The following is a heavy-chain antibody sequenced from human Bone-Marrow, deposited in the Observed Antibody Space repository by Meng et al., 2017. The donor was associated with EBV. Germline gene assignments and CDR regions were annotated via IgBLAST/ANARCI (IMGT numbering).Heavy chain of an antibody. Sequence: QVQLVPPGAEVKKTGSSVKVSCKASGYTFTYRYLHWVRQAPGQALEWMGWITPFNGNTNYAQKFQDRVTITRDRSMSTAYMELSSLRSEDTAMYYCAGGNGARDAFDIWGQGTMVTVSS. CDR2: ITPFNGNT. CDR1: GYTFTYRY. D-gene: IGHD4-23*01. J-gene: IGHJ3*02. V-gene: IGHV1-45*02. CDR3: AGGNGARDAFDI.